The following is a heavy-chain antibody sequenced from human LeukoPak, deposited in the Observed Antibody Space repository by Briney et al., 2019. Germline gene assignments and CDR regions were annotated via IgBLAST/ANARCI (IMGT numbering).Heavy chain of an antibody. D-gene: IGHD2-15*01. V-gene: IGHV3-15*01. Sequence: GGSLRLSCAASGFTFSNAWMSWVRQAPGKGLELVGRIKSKTDGGTTDYAAPVKGRFTISRDDSKNTLYLQMISLKTEDTAVYYCTTASPWYCSGGSCYDFDYWGQGTLVTVSS. CDR1: GFTFSNAW. CDR3: TTASPWYCSGGSCYDFDY. J-gene: IGHJ4*02. CDR2: IKSKTDGGTT.